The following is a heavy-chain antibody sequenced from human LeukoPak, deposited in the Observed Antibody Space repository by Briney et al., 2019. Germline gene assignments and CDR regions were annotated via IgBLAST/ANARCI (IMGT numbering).Heavy chain of an antibody. J-gene: IGHJ4*02. CDR3: AKVFSEFDY. CDR1: GFTFRSYG. Sequence: GGTLRLSCAASGFTFRSYGMSWVRQAPGKGLEWVSGMSGSGVNTDYADSVKGRFTISRDNSKNTLYLQMNSLRAEDTAVYYCAKVFSEFDYWGQGTLVTVSS. V-gene: IGHV3-23*01. CDR2: MSGSGVNT. D-gene: IGHD3-3*01.